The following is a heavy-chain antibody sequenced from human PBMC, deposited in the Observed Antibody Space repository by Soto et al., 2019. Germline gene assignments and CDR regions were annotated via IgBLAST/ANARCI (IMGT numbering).Heavy chain of an antibody. V-gene: IGHV1-3*01. CDR1: GYTFTSYA. J-gene: IGHJ4*02. CDR3: ARGEDFDY. CDR2: INAGNGNT. Sequence: QVQLVQSGAEVKKPGASVKVSCKASGYTFTSYAMHWVRQAPGQRLEWMGWINAGNGNTKYSQKCQGRVTITRDTSASTAYMELSSLRSEDTAVYYCARGEDFDYWGQGTLVTVSS.